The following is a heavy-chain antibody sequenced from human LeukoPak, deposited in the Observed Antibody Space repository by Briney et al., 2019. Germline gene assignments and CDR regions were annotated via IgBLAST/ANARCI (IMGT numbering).Heavy chain of an antibody. D-gene: IGHD6-19*01. CDR2: YTGDT. CDR3: TRVNIAVSGDASDI. J-gene: IGHJ3*02. CDR1: GGSISSGGYY. Sequence: SETLSLTCTVSGGSISSGGYYWSWVRQPPGKGLEWIGYTGDTNYNPSLKSRVTISVDTSKNQFSLKLSSVTAADTAMYYCTRVNIAVSGDASDIWGRGTMVTVSS. V-gene: IGHV4-61*08.